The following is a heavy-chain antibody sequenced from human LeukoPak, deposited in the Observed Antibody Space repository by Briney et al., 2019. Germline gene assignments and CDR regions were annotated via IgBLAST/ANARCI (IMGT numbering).Heavy chain of an antibody. J-gene: IGHJ4*02. V-gene: IGHV3-7*01. CDR2: INPHGTEK. CDR3: GRWGVNAGLDY. D-gene: IGHD3-10*01. Sequence: GGSLTLSWVASGFIFGDNWMGWVRQAPGKGLEWVANINPHGTEKYYADSLEGRFSVSRDNAKNSVYLQMNSLRVEDAGFYYCGRWGVNAGLDYWGRGSLVTVSS. CDR1: GFIFGDNW.